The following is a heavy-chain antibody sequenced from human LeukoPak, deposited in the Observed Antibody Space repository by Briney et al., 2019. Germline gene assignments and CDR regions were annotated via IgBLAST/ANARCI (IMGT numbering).Heavy chain of an antibody. D-gene: IGHD2-21*02. CDR2: IRYDGSIK. Sequence: GGSLRLTCAASGITFSRYGMHWVRQAPGKGLEWVTFIRYDGSIKYYADSVKGRFTMSRDNSKNTLFLQMNSLRAEDTAVYYCAKVLCGDDCYWGDYFDYWGQGTLVTVSS. CDR3: AKVLCGDDCYWGDYFDY. V-gene: IGHV3-30*02. J-gene: IGHJ4*02. CDR1: GITFSRYG.